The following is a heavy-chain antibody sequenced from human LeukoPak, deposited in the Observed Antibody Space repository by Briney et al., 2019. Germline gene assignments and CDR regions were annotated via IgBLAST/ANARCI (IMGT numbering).Heavy chain of an antibody. D-gene: IGHD5-24*01. J-gene: IGHJ4*02. Sequence: GGSLRLSCAASGFTFSSYAMHWVRQAPGKGLEYVSAISSNGGSTYYANSVKGRFTISRDNSKNTLYLQMGSLRAEDIAVYYCARGDGYNYWGYYFDYWGQGTLVTVSS. CDR1: GFTFSSYA. V-gene: IGHV3-64*01. CDR2: ISSNGGST. CDR3: ARGDGYNYWGYYFDY.